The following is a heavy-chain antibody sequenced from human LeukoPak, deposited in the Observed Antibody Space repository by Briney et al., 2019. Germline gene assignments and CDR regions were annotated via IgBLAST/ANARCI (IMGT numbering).Heavy chain of an antibody. CDR2: ISYDGSNK. Sequence: PGGSLRLSCAASGFTFSSYGMHWVRQAPGKGLEWVAVISYDGSNKYYADSVKGRFTISRGNSRNTLYLQMNSLRAEDTAIYYCSREGVTTFDYWGQGTLVTVSS. V-gene: IGHV3-30*03. CDR1: GFTFSSYG. J-gene: IGHJ4*02. CDR3: SREGVTTFDY. D-gene: IGHD1-1*01.